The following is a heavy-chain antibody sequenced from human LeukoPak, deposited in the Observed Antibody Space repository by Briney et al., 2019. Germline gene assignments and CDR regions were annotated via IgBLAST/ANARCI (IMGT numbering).Heavy chain of an antibody. CDR1: GFTFSSYA. Sequence: PGGSLRLSCAASGFTFSSYAMSWVRQAPGKVLEWVSAISGSGGSTYYADSVKGRFTISRDNSKNTLYLQMNSLRAEDTAVYYCAKDYDSSGPTTGAFDIWGRGTMVTVSS. CDR3: AKDYDSSGPTTGAFDI. D-gene: IGHD3-22*01. CDR2: ISGSGGST. V-gene: IGHV3-23*01. J-gene: IGHJ3*02.